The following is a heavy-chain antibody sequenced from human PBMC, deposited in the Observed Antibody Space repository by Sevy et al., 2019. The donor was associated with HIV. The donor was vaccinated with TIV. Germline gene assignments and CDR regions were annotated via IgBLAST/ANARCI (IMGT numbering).Heavy chain of an antibody. CDR2: IRNKANTYAT. V-gene: IGHV3-73*01. D-gene: IGHD3-22*01. CDR1: GFTFSDSA. Sequence: GGSLRLSCAASGFTFSDSAMHWFRQASGKGLEWVGLIRNKANTYATTYGASVKGRFTISRDDSKYTAYLQMSSLKTEDTAVYYCTRHNYDSSDYNAFGIWAKGQWSPSPQ. J-gene: IGHJ3*02. CDR3: TRHNYDSSDYNAFGI.